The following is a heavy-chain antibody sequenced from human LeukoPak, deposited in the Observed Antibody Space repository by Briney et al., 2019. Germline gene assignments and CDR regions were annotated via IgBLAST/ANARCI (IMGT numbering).Heavy chain of an antibody. V-gene: IGHV1-18*01. Sequence: GASVKVSCKASGYTFTSYGISWVRQAPGQGLEWMGWISAYNGNTNYAQKLQGRVTMTTDTSTSTAYMELRSLRFDDTAVYYCARDRKYYDSSGYYRKPFDYWGQGTLVTVSS. CDR2: ISAYNGNT. D-gene: IGHD3-22*01. J-gene: IGHJ4*02. CDR3: ARDRKYYDSSGYYRKPFDY. CDR1: GYTFTSYG.